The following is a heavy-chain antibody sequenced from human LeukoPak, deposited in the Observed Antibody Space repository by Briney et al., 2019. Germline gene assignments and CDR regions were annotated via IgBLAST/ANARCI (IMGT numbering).Heavy chain of an antibody. Sequence: SETLSLTCAVYGGSFNGYYWGWIRQPPGKGLEWIGNIFHNGNTYYNPSLKSRVTMSIDTSKKQFSLKLRTATAADTAVYYCARIEDVTRGYNHAYYFDYWGQGTLVTVSS. V-gene: IGHV4-34*10. D-gene: IGHD5-18*01. CDR2: IFHNGNT. CDR1: GGSFNGYY. CDR3: ARIEDVTRGYNHAYYFDY. J-gene: IGHJ4*02.